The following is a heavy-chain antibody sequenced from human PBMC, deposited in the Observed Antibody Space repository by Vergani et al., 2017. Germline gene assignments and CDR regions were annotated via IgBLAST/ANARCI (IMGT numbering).Heavy chain of an antibody. CDR3: AKANPRNSGYDYLNDYHARDV. J-gene: IGHJ6*02. CDR2: ISGSGGST. CDR1: GFTFNHYA. V-gene: IGHV3-23*01. D-gene: IGHD5-12*01. Sequence: EVQLLESGGDLVQPGGSLRLSCAASGFTFNHYAMNWVRQAPGKGLEWVSGISGSGGSTYYAGSVKGRFTISRDSSKNTLYLQMNRLSAGDTAVYYCAKANPRNSGYDYLNDYHARDVWGQGTTVTVSS.